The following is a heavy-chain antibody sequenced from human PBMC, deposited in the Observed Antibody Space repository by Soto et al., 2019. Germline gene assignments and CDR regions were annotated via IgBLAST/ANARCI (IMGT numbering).Heavy chain of an antibody. CDR1: ETTLPELT. Sequence: SVKVSCKVPETTLPELTIDWLRQAPGKGLEWMGRSAPEEGEPIYPQKFQGRVSMTEDPSTDTAYMELTSLRSEYTAVYFCAFLLMIRGPIRALDFCCQGTLVTVSS. D-gene: IGHD3-10*01. CDR2: SAPEEGEP. J-gene: IGHJ4*02. V-gene: IGHV1-24*01. CDR3: AFLLMIRGPIRALDF.